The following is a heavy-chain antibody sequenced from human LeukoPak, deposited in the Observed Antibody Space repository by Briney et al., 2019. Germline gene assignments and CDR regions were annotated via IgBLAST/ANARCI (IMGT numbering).Heavy chain of an antibody. D-gene: IGHD3-16*01. J-gene: IGHJ1*01. Sequence: GGTLRPSRAASGFSFRCHGMNWVRQAPGKGLEWDSGISPRGDITHYKDTVRGRFTISRGNFKNTVSLQLNSLRAEDTAMYYCAKDDDWGRFNHWGQGTLVTVSS. CDR1: GFSFRCHG. CDR2: ISPRGDIT. CDR3: AKDDDWGRFNH. V-gene: IGHV3-23*01.